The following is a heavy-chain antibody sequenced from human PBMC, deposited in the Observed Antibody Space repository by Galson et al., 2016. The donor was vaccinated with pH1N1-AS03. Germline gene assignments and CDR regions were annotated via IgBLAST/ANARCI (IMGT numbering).Heavy chain of an antibody. D-gene: IGHD3-16*02. Sequence: QVQLQESGPGLVKPSETLSLTCAVSGGSMTSPDWWTWVRQPPGKGLEWIGEVHYSGTTSYNPSLNSRVTMSIDKSNHQFSLSLGSVTAADTAVYFCASAGYHTPGYHYWGQGALVTVSS. CDR1: GGSMTSPDW. V-gene: IGHV4-4*02. CDR2: VHYSGTT. CDR3: ASAGYHTPGYHY. J-gene: IGHJ4*02.